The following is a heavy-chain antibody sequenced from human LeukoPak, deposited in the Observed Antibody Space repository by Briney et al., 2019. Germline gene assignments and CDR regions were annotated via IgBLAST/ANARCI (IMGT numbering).Heavy chain of an antibody. CDR1: GGTFSSYA. D-gene: IGHD4-17*01. V-gene: IGHV1-46*01. J-gene: IGHJ4*02. Sequence: ASVTVSCKASGGTFSSYAISWVRQAPGQGLEWMGIINPSGGSTSYAQKFQGRVTMTRDTSTSTVYMELSSLRSEDTAVYYCAREFGTTVTTFYDYWGQGTLVTVSS. CDR3: AREFGTTVTTFYDY. CDR2: INPSGGST.